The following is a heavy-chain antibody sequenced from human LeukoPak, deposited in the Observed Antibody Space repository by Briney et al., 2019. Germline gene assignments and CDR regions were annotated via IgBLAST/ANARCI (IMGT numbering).Heavy chain of an antibody. Sequence: GASVKVSCKASGYTFTSYAMHWVRQAPGQRLEWMGWINDGNGNTKYSQKFQGRVTITRDTSASTAYMELSSLRSEDTAVYYCARTGGYYRVFDYWGQGTLVTVSS. D-gene: IGHD3-3*01. V-gene: IGHV1-3*01. CDR1: GYTFTSYA. CDR3: ARTGGYYRVFDY. J-gene: IGHJ4*02. CDR2: INDGNGNT.